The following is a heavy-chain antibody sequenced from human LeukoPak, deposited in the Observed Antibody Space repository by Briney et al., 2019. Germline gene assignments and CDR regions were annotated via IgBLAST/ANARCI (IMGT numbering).Heavy chain of an antibody. V-gene: IGHV1-46*01. CDR3: AGDLNSSPALSHFDY. CDR2: INPSGGST. J-gene: IGHJ4*02. CDR1: GYTFTSYY. D-gene: IGHD6-19*01. Sequence: ASVKVSCKASGYTFTSYYMRWVRQAPGQGLEWMGIINPSGGSTSYAQKFQGRVTMTRDTSTSTVYMELSSLRSEDTAVYYCAGDLNSSPALSHFDYWGQGTLVTVSS.